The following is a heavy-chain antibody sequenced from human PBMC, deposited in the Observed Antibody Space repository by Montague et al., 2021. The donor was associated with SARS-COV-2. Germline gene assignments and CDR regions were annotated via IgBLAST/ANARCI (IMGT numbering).Heavy chain of an antibody. Sequence: SLRLSCAASGFTVTYNYMSWVRQAPGKGLEWVSVTYSGGNTYYADSVKGRFTISRDDSKNTLYLQMNSLRAENTAVYYCARDYCSGGICYEGYGMDVWGQGTTVTVSS. CDR2: TYSGGNT. CDR3: ARDYCSGGICYEGYGMDV. CDR1: GFTVTYNY. D-gene: IGHD2-15*01. J-gene: IGHJ6*02. V-gene: IGHV3-53*01.